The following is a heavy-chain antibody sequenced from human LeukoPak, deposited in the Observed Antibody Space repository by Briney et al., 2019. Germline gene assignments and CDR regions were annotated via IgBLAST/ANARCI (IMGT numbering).Heavy chain of an antibody. CDR2: ITGGGAFT. CDR3: AKRSAESSGYFDY. Sequence: GGSLRLSCAASGLTFINFGMTWVRQAPGKGLEWVSAITGGGAFTDYADSVKGRFTISRDNSKNTLYLQMNSLRAEDTAVYYCAKRSAESSGYFDYWGQGTLVTVSS. D-gene: IGHD6-19*01. CDR1: GLTFINFG. J-gene: IGHJ4*02. V-gene: IGHV3-23*01.